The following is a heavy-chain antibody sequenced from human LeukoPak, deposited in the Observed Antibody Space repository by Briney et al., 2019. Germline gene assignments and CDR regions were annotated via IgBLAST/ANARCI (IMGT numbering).Heavy chain of an antibody. V-gene: IGHV3-21*01. Sequence: GGSLRLSCAASGFTFSSYSVNWVRQAPGKGLEWVSSISSSSSYIYYADSVKGRFTISGDNAKNSLYLQMNSLRAEDTAVYYCARDGMTAAEFDYWGQGTLVTVSS. D-gene: IGHD1-26*01. CDR3: ARDGMTAAEFDY. CDR1: GFTFSSYS. CDR2: ISSSSSYI. J-gene: IGHJ4*02.